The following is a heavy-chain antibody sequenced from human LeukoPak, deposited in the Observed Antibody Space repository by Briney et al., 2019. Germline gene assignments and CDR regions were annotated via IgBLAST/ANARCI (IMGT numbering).Heavy chain of an antibody. J-gene: IGHJ4*02. V-gene: IGHV3-7*01. CDR3: AKNGHSERWLQPKFVTH. Sequence: GGSLTLSCPASGFTFSSYWMSWVRQAPGKGLEWVANIKQDGSEKYYVDSVKGRFTISRDNAKNTLYLQMNSLRAEDTAVYYCAKNGHSERWLQPKFVTHWGQGTLVTVSS. CDR2: IKQDGSEK. CDR1: GFTFSSYW. D-gene: IGHD5-24*01.